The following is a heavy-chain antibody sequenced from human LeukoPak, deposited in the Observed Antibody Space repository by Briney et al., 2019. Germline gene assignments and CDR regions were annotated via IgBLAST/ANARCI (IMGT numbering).Heavy chain of an antibody. D-gene: IGHD5-18*01. CDR2: INPSGGST. J-gene: IGHJ4*02. V-gene: IGHV1-46*01. Sequence: ASVKVSCKASGYTFTSYYMHWVRQAPGQGLEWMGIINPSGGSTSYAQKFQGRVTMTRDTSTSKVYMELSSLRSEDTAVYYCAREFGSQVDTAMVMSFDYWGQGTLVTVSS. CDR3: AREFGSQVDTAMVMSFDY. CDR1: GYTFTSYY.